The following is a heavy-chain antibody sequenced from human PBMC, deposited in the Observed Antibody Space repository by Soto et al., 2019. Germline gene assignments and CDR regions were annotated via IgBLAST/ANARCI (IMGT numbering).Heavy chain of an antibody. CDR1: GGTFSSYA. Sequence: SVKVSCKASGGTFSSYAISWVRQAPGQGLEWMGGIIPIFGTANYAQKFQGRVTITADESTSTAYMELSSLRSEDTAVYYCASMHCGGDCYSYYYYGMDVWGQGTTVTVSS. CDR2: IIPIFGTA. CDR3: ASMHCGGDCYSYYYYGMDV. J-gene: IGHJ6*02. D-gene: IGHD2-21*02. V-gene: IGHV1-69*13.